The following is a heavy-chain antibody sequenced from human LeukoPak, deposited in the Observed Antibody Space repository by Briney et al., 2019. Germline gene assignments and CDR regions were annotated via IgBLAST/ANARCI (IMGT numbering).Heavy chain of an antibody. CDR2: INSDGSST. CDR3: ASSNYYDSSGNY. J-gene: IGHJ4*02. Sequence: GGSLRLSCAASGFTFSSYWMHWVRQAPGKGLVWVSRINSDGSSTSYADSVKGRFTISRDNAKNTLYLQMNSLRAEDTAVYYCASSNYYDSSGNYWGQGTLVTVSS. V-gene: IGHV3-74*01. CDR1: GFTFSSYW. D-gene: IGHD3-22*01.